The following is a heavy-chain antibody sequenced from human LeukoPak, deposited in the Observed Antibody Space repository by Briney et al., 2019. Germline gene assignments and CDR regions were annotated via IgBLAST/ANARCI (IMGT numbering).Heavy chain of an antibody. D-gene: IGHD3-10*01. Sequence: PGGSLRLSCAASGFTFSSYAMSWVRQAPGKGLEWVSAISGSGGSTYYADSVKGRFTISRDNSKNTLYLQMNGLRAEDTAVYYCAKARLWFGELDYWGQGTLVTVSS. V-gene: IGHV3-23*01. CDR3: AKARLWFGELDY. J-gene: IGHJ4*02. CDR1: GFTFSSYA. CDR2: ISGSGGST.